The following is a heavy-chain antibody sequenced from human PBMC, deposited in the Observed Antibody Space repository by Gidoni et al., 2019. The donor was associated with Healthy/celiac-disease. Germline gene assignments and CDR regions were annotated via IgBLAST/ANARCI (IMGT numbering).Heavy chain of an antibody. V-gene: IGHV3-15*01. Sequence: EVQLVDSGGGFVVPAGSFTLSCAASAFPFGYAWMGWVRQAPGKGLEWVGRIKRKTDGGRTDYAAPVKGRFTISRDDSKNTLYLQRNSLKTEETAVYYCTTEDYYDSSGHLGYWGQGTLVTVSS. CDR3: TTEDYYDSSGHLGY. D-gene: IGHD3-22*01. CDR1: AFPFGYAW. CDR2: IKRKTDGGRT. J-gene: IGHJ4*02.